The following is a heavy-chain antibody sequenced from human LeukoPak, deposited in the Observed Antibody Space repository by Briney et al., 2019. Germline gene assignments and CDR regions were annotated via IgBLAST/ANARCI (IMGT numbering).Heavy chain of an antibody. Sequence: SGTLSLTCAVSGGSILPTNWWSWVRQPPGKGLEWIGEVHLSGASNYNPSLKSRVSMSIDNSKNQLSLKLTSVTAADTAIYYCARESGAFCPFGFWGQGTLVTVSS. D-gene: IGHD1-26*01. V-gene: IGHV4-4*02. J-gene: IGHJ4*02. CDR3: ARESGAFCPFGF. CDR1: GGSILPTNW. CDR2: VHLSGAS.